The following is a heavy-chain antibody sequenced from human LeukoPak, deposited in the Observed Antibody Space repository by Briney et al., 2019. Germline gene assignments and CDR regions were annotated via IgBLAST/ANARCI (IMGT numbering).Heavy chain of an antibody. V-gene: IGHV3-23*01. CDR3: AKSLVGTRRGFDP. CDR2: VSGNGGST. Sequence: GGSLRLSCAASGFTFSSYAMSWVRQAPGKGLEWISTVSGNGGSTYYADSLKGRFTISRDNSKNSLYLQMNSLRAEDTAVYYCAKSLVGTRRGFDPWGQGILVSVST. D-gene: IGHD1-1*01. CDR1: GFTFSSYA. J-gene: IGHJ5*02.